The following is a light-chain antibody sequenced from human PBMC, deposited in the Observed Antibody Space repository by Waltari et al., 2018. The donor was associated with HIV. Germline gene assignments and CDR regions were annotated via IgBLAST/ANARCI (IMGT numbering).Light chain of an antibody. J-gene: IGKJ1*01. CDR2: GAS. CDR1: QSVSSSY. CDR3: QQYGRLPRT. V-gene: IGKV3-20*01. Sequence: EIVLTQSPGTLPLYPGERATLSCRASQSVSSSYLAWYQQKPGQAPRLLIYGASSRATGIPDRFSGSGSGTDFTLTISRLEPEDFSVYYCQQYGRLPRTFGQGTKVEI.